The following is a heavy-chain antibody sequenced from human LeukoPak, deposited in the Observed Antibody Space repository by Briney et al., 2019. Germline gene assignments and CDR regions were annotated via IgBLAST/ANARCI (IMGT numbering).Heavy chain of an antibody. J-gene: IGHJ5*02. D-gene: IGHD3-9*01. Sequence: GESLKISCKGSGYSFTSYWIGWVRQMPGKGLEWMGIIYPGDSDTRYSPSFQGQVTISADKSISTAYLQWSSLKASDTAMYYCARHRGDLTGLRGRYWFDPWGQGTLVTVSS. V-gene: IGHV5-51*01. CDR2: IYPGDSDT. CDR3: ARHRGDLTGLRGRYWFDP. CDR1: GYSFTSYW.